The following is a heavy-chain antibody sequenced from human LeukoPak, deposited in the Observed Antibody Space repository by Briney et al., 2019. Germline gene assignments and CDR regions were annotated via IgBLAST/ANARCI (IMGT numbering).Heavy chain of an antibody. CDR3: ARDYYASGSHDY. CDR2: IKQDGSKA. CDR1: GFTFSTYW. J-gene: IGHJ4*02. Sequence: PGGSLRLSCAASGFTFSTYWMSWVRQAPGKGLEWVSNIKQDGSKAYYVDSVKGRFTISRDNAKNSLYLQMNSLRAEDTALYYCARDYYASGSHDYWGQGTLVTVSS. V-gene: IGHV3-7*04. D-gene: IGHD3-10*01.